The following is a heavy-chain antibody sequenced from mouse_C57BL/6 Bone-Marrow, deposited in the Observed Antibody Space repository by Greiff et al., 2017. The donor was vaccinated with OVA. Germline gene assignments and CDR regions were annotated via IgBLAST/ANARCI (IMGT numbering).Heavy chain of an antibody. CDR3: AREGIYYDYVAY. CDR1: GFTFSSYA. D-gene: IGHD2-4*01. J-gene: IGHJ3*01. CDR2: ISDGGSYT. Sequence: EVQLVESGGGLVKPGGSLKLSCAASGFTFSSYAMSWVRQTPEKRLEWVATISDGGSYTYYPDNVKGRFTISRDNAKNNLYLQMSHLKSEDTAMYYCAREGIYYDYVAYWGQGTLVTVSA. V-gene: IGHV5-4*01.